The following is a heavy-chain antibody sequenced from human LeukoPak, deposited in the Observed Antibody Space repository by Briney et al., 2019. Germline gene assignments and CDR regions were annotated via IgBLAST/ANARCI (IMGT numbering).Heavy chain of an antibody. CDR1: GFTFSSYG. D-gene: IGHD3-22*01. CDR2: IWYGGSNK. CDR3: AKSSDSSGYYPFDY. J-gene: IGHJ4*02. Sequence: GRSLRLSCAASGFTFSSYGMHWVRQAPGKGLEWVAVIWYGGSNKYYADSVKGRFTISRDNSKNTLYLQMNSLRAEDTAVYYCAKSSDSSGYYPFDYWGQGTLVTVSS. V-gene: IGHV3-30*18.